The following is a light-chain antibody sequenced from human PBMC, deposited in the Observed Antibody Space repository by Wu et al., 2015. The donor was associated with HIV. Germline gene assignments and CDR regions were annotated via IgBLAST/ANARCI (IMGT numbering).Light chain of an antibody. CDR1: QSVRSNY. Sequence: DIVLTQSPGTLSLSLGERATLSCRASQSVRSNYLAWYQQRPGQAPRLLIYGAASRAPGIPDRFSGSGSETDFTLTISRLEPEDFALYYCQQYGRAPRTFGQGTKVEI. CDR2: GAA. V-gene: IGKV3-20*01. J-gene: IGKJ1*01. CDR3: QQYGRAPRT.